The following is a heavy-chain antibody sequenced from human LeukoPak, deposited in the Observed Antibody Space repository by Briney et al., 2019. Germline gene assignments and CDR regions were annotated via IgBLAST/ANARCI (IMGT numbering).Heavy chain of an antibody. Sequence: GASVKVSCKASGFTFTSSAVQWVRQARGQRLEWIGWIVVGSGNTNYAQKFQERVTITRDMSTSTAYMELSSLRSEDTAVYYCAAEEGARFGPYYYGMDVWGQGTTVTVSS. CDR3: AAEEGARFGPYYYGMDV. J-gene: IGHJ6*02. CDR2: IVVGSGNT. D-gene: IGHD1-26*01. CDR1: GFTFTSSA. V-gene: IGHV1-58*01.